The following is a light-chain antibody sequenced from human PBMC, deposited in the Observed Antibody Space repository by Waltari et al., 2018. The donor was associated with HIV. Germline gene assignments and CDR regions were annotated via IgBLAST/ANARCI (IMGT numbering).Light chain of an antibody. V-gene: IGLV3-21*03. J-gene: IGLJ2*01. CDR2: DDS. CDR3: QVWEPTSDHVV. CDR1: NIGMQT. Sequence: SYVLTQETSVSVAPGKTARITCVGHNIGMQTVHWYQRKPGQAPVPVMYDDSNRPAGIPERFSGSNSGNTATLTINRVEVGDEADYYCQVWEPTSDHVVFGGGSRLIVL.